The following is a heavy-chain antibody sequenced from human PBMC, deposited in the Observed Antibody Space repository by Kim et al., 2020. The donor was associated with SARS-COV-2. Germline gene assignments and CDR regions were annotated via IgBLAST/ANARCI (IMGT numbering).Heavy chain of an antibody. CDR3: AREGQVGATPGIDY. CDR1: GFTFSSYG. D-gene: IGHD1-26*01. V-gene: IGHV3-33*01. J-gene: IGHJ4*02. CDR2: IWYDGSNK. Sequence: GGSLRLSCAASGFTFSSYGMHWVRQAPGKGLEWVAVIWYDGSNKYYADSVKGRFTISRDNSKNTLYLQMNSLRAEDTAVYYCAREGQVGATPGIDYWGQGTLVTVSS.